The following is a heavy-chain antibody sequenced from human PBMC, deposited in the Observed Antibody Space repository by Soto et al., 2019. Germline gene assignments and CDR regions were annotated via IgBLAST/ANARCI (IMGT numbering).Heavy chain of an antibody. V-gene: IGHV1-18*01. CDR3: VRDSDTYYYGSGSYLPDY. CDR2: ISAYNGNT. Sequence: QVQLVQSGAEVKKPGASVKVSCKASGYTFTSYGISWVRQAPGQGLEWMGWISAYNGNTNYAQKLQGRVTMTTDTSTSTAYMELRSLRSDDTAVYYCVRDSDTYYYGSGSYLPDYWGQGTLVTVSS. D-gene: IGHD3-10*01. CDR1: GYTFTSYG. J-gene: IGHJ4*02.